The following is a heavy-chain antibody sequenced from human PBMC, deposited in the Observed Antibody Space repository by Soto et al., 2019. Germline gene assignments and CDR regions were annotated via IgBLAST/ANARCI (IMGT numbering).Heavy chain of an antibody. CDR2: IYHSGST. Sequence: PSETLSLTCAVSGGSISSGGYSWSWIRQPPGKGLEWIGYIYHSGSTYYNPSLKSRVTISVDTSKNQFSLKLSSVTAADTAVYYCARVIIKEAMVANWFDPWGQGTLVNVSS. D-gene: IGHD5-18*01. CDR1: GGSISSGGYS. CDR3: ARVIIKEAMVANWFDP. J-gene: IGHJ5*02. V-gene: IGHV4-30-2*01.